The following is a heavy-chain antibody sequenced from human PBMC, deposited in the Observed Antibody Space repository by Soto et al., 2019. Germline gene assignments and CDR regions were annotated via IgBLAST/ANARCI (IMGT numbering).Heavy chain of an antibody. D-gene: IGHD2-21*02. Sequence: EVQLVESGGGLVKPGGSLRLSCAASGFTFSSYSMNWVRQAPGKGLEWVSSISSSSSYIYYADSVKGRFTISRDNAKNSLYLQMNSLRAEDTAVYYCARDGIAAAVVTAIFGYWGQGTLVTVSS. CDR2: ISSSSSYI. J-gene: IGHJ4*02. V-gene: IGHV3-21*01. CDR1: GFTFSSYS. CDR3: ARDGIAAAVVTAIFGY.